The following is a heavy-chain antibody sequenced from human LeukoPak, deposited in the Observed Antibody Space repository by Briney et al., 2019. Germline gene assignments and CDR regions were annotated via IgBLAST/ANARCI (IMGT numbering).Heavy chain of an antibody. CDR3: ARDLVYCSSTSCYLWDY. CDR1: GYTFTSYG. Sequence: ASVKVSCKASGYTFTSYGISWVRQAPGQGLEWMGWISAYNGNTNYAQKLQGRVTMTTDTSTSTAYMELRSLRSDDTAVYYCARDLVYCSSTSCYLWDYWGQGTLVTVSS. D-gene: IGHD2-2*01. J-gene: IGHJ4*02. CDR2: ISAYNGNT. V-gene: IGHV1-18*01.